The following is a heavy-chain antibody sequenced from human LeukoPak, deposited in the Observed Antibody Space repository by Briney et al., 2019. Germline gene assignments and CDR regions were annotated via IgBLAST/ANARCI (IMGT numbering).Heavy chain of an antibody. J-gene: IGHJ4*02. CDR3: ARSDGYSALFFDY. CDR2: IYYSGST. Sequence: SETLSLTCTVSGASISSYYWSWIRQPPGKGLEWIGYIYYSGSTNYNPSLKSRVTISVDTSKNQFSLKLSSVTAADTAVYYCARSDGYSALFFDYWGQGTLVTVSS. CDR1: GASISSYY. D-gene: IGHD5-18*01. V-gene: IGHV4-59*01.